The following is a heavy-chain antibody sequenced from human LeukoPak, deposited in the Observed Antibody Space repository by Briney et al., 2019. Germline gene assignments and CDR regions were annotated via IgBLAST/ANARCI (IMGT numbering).Heavy chain of an antibody. D-gene: IGHD3-10*01. CDR1: GFTFSSYG. CDR2: IWYDGSNK. CDR3: ASSIGAYGSGSYYGETDCYYGMDV. J-gene: IGHJ6*02. V-gene: IGHV3-33*01. Sequence: GGSLRLSCAASGFTFSSYGMHWVRQAPGKGLEWVAVIWYDGSNKYYADSVKGRFTISRDNSKNTLYLQMNSLRAEDTAVYYCASSIGAYGSGSYYGETDCYYGMDVWGQGTTVTVSS.